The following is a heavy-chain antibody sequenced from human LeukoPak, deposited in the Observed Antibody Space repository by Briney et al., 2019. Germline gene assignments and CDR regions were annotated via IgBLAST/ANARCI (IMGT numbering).Heavy chain of an antibody. CDR1: GYTFTSYA. CDR3: ARGCSTVTGIAVVPDAFDI. D-gene: IGHD6-19*01. J-gene: IGHJ3*02. V-gene: IGHV1-3*01. CDR2: INAGNGNT. Sequence: ASVKVSCKASGYTFTSYAMHWVRQAPGQRLEWMGWINAGNGNTKYSQKFQGRVTITRDTSASTAYMELSSLRSEDTAVYYCARGCSTVTGIAVVPDAFDIWGQGTMVTVSS.